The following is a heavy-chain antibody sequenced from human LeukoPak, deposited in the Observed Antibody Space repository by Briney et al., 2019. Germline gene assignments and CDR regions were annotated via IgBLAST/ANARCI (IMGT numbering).Heavy chain of an antibody. J-gene: IGHJ4*02. V-gene: IGHV1-2*06. CDR2: INPNSGGT. Sequence: ASVKVSCKASGYTFTNYYVHWVRQASGQGLEWMGRINPNSGGTNYAQKFQGRVTMTRDTSISTAYMELSSLTSDDTAVYYCARVWPDDYWGQGTLVTVSS. D-gene: IGHD2-21*01. CDR3: ARVWPDDY. CDR1: GYTFTNYY.